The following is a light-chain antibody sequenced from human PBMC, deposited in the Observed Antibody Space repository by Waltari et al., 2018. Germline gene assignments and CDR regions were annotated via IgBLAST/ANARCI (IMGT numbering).Light chain of an antibody. Sequence: QSVLTQPPSVSEAPRQRVTTSCSGSSSNSGNHSGNWYQQLPGKAPKLLIYYDDLLPSGVSDRFSGSKSGTSASLAISGLQSDDEADYYCAAWDDSLNGVVFGGGTKLTVL. J-gene: IGLJ2*01. CDR3: AAWDDSLNGVV. CDR2: YDD. CDR1: SSNSGNHS. V-gene: IGLV1-36*01.